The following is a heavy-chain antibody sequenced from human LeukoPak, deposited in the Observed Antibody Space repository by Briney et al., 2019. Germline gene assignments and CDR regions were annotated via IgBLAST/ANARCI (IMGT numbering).Heavy chain of an antibody. V-gene: IGHV1-18*01. CDR1: GYTFTSYG. J-gene: IGHJ4*02. CDR3: ARDRPSYDSSGYYDY. Sequence: ASVKVSCKTSGYTFTSYGISWVRQPPGQGLDGMGWISAYNGNTYYAQKLQGRVTMTTDTSTSTAYMELRSLRSDDTAVYYCARDRPSYDSSGYYDYWGQGTLVTVSA. D-gene: IGHD3-22*01. CDR2: ISAYNGNT.